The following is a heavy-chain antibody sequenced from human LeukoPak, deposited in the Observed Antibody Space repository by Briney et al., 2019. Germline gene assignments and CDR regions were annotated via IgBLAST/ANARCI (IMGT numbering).Heavy chain of an antibody. J-gene: IGHJ4*02. CDR2: ISGSGGSGST. D-gene: IGHD4-17*01. Sequence: PGGSLRLSCVASGFTFSNYAMIWVRQAPGKGLEWVSGISGSGGSGSTYYADSVKGRLTISRDNSKSTLYLQMNSLRAEDTAVYYCAKDLHGDYGDYFDYWGPGTLVTVSS. CDR1: GFTFSNYA. CDR3: AKDLHGDYGDYFDY. V-gene: IGHV3-23*01.